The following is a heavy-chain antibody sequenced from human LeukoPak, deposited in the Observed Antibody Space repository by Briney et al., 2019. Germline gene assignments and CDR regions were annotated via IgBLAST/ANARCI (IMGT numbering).Heavy chain of an antibody. D-gene: IGHD6-6*01. Sequence: GASVKVSCKVSGYTLTELSMHWVRQAPGKGLEWMGGFDPEDGETIYAQKFQGRVTITADESTSTAYMELSSLRSEDTAVYYCARDLLDGYSSSSDYYYYGMDVWGQGTTVTVSS. CDR2: FDPEDGET. CDR1: GYTLTELS. J-gene: IGHJ6*02. CDR3: ARDLLDGYSSSSDYYYYGMDV. V-gene: IGHV1-24*01.